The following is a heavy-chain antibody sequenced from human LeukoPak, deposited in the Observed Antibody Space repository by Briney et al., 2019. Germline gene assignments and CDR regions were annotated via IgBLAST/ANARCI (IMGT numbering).Heavy chain of an antibody. J-gene: IGHJ3*02. V-gene: IGHV3-53*01. CDR1: GFTFSSYY. D-gene: IGHD3-10*01. Sequence: GGSLRLSCAASGFTFSSYYMSWVRQAPGKGLEWVSVIYSGGSTYYADSVKGRFTIFRDNSKNTLYLQMNSLRAEDTAVYYCARVKGAFGEEFDAFDIWGQGTMVTVSS. CDR3: ARVKGAFGEEFDAFDI. CDR2: IYSGGST.